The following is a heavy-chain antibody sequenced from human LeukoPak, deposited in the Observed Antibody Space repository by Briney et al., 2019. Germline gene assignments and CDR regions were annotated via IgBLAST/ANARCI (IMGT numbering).Heavy chain of an antibody. Sequence: GGSLRLSCAASGFTFSSHAMNWVRQAPGKGLEWVSSISRGSDHIFYADSMKGRFTISRDNSKNTLYLHMNSLRAEDTALYYCAREGPRGNSQFDYWGQGTLVTVSS. CDR1: GFTFSSHA. V-gene: IGHV3-21*06. CDR2: ISRGSDHI. D-gene: IGHD2/OR15-2a*01. CDR3: AREGPRGNSQFDY. J-gene: IGHJ4*02.